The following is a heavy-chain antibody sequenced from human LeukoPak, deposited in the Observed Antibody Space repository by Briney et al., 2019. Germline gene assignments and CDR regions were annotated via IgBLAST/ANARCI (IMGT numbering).Heavy chain of an antibody. Sequence: SETLSLTCAVYGGSFSGYYWSWIRQPPGKGLEWIGEINHRGSTNYNPSLKSRVTISVDTSKNQFSLKLSSVTAADTAVYYCARGGIYYDSSGYYYGLGSYFDYWGQGTLVTVSS. CDR2: INHRGST. V-gene: IGHV4-34*01. CDR1: GGSFSGYY. CDR3: ARGGIYYDSSGYYYGLGSYFDY. J-gene: IGHJ4*02. D-gene: IGHD3-22*01.